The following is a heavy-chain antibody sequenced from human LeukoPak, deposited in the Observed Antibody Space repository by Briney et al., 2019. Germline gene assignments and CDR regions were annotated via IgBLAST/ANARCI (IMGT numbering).Heavy chain of an antibody. J-gene: IGHJ6*02. CDR1: GFTVSSNY. CDR3: ARGGGGSYDPDSYYYYGMDV. Sequence: PGGSLRLSCAASGFTVSSNYMSWVRQAPGKGLEWVSVIHSGGSTYYADSVKGRFTISRDNSKNTLYLQMNSLRAEDTAVYYCARGGGGSYDPDSYYYYGMDVWGQGTTVTVSS. D-gene: IGHD1-26*01. V-gene: IGHV3-53*01. CDR2: IHSGGST.